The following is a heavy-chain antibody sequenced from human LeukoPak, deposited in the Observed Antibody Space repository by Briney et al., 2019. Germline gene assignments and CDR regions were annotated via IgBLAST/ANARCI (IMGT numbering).Heavy chain of an antibody. V-gene: IGHV4-34*01. Sequence: SDTLTLTCAVYGGSFSGYYWSWIRQPPGKGLEWIGEIKQKGRTNYNPSHKSRVTISVDTSKNQVSLRLSSVSAADTAVYYCARGGSRGYIRWGQGTLVSVSS. CDR3: ARGGSRGYIR. CDR1: GGSFSGYY. CDR2: IKQKGRT. D-gene: IGHD3-22*01. J-gene: IGHJ4*02.